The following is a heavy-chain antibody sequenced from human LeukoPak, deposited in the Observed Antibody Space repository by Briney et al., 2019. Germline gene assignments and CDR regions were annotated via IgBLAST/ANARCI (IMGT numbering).Heavy chain of an antibody. D-gene: IGHD5-18*01. CDR2: IVPIFGTA. CDR1: GGTFSSYA. V-gene: IGHV1-69*01. J-gene: IGHJ4*02. CDR3: AREGYSYGFNDY. Sequence: SVKVSCKASGGTFSSYAISWVRQAPGQGLEWMGGIVPIFGTANYAQKFQGRVTITADESTSTAYMELSSLRSEDTAVYYCAREGYSYGFNDYWGQGTLVTVSS.